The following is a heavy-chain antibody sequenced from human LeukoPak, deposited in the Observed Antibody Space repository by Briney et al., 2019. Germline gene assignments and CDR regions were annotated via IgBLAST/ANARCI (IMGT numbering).Heavy chain of an antibody. Sequence: GGSLRLSCAASGFTFSSYAMHWVRQAPGKGLEWVAVISYDGSNKYYADSVKGRSTISRDNSKNTLYLQMNSLRAEDTAVYYCARPSGYSSGWIYYYYYGMDVWGQGTTVTVSS. CDR2: ISYDGSNK. J-gene: IGHJ6*02. D-gene: IGHD6-19*01. CDR1: GFTFSSYA. V-gene: IGHV3-30-3*01. CDR3: ARPSGYSSGWIYYYYYGMDV.